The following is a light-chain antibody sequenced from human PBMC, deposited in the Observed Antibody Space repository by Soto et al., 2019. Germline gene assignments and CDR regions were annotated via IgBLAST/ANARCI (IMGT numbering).Light chain of an antibody. CDR2: DAS. CDR3: QQSYMDPIT. J-gene: IGKJ5*01. CDR1: QSFSGT. Sequence: DIQMTQSPSTLSASVGARVTITCRASQSFSGTLAWYQQKPGKAPKLLIYDASSLERGVPSRFSGSGSGTEFTLSISSVQPEDFATYFCQQSYMDPITFGQGTRLEIK. V-gene: IGKV1-5*01.